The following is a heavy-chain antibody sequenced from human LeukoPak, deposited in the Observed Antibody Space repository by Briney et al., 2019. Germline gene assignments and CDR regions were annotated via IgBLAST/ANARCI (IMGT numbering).Heavy chain of an antibody. CDR3: ARGSSSGWHYYYYYMDV. V-gene: IGHV1-69*13. CDR1: GGTFSSYA. J-gene: IGHJ6*03. Sequence: SVKVSCKASGGTFSSYAISWVRQAPGQGLEWMGGIIPIFGTANYAQKFQGRVTITADESTSTAYMELSSLRPEDTAVYYCARGSSSGWHYYYYYMDVWGKGTTVTTSS. CDR2: IIPIFGTA. D-gene: IGHD6-19*01.